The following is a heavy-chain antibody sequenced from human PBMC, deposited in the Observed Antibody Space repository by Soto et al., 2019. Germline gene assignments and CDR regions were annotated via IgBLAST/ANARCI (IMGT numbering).Heavy chain of an antibody. D-gene: IGHD1-26*01. CDR3: AKIYSGPSEDAFDV. CDR2: ITDSGSRT. J-gene: IGHJ3*01. V-gene: IGHV3-23*01. Sequence: EVQLLESGGGFAQPGGSLRLSCAASGFSFSTYAMTWVRLAPGKGLEWVSLITDSGSRTSYADSVKGRFTISRDNSXXMVYLEXXXXXXXXXXXXYCAKIYSGPSEDAFDVWGQGTRVIVSS. CDR1: GFSFSTYA.